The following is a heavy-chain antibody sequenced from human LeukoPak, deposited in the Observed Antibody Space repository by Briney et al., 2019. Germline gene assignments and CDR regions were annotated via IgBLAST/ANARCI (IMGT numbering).Heavy chain of an antibody. V-gene: IGHV1-2*02. D-gene: IGHD3-22*01. CDR2: INPNSGGT. J-gene: IGHJ1*01. Sequence: ASVKVSCKASGYTFTGYYMHWVRQAPGQGLEWMGWINPNSGGTNYAQKFQGRVTMTRDTSISTAYMELSRLRSDDTAVYYCAREDLYYYDSSGSEYFQHWGQGTLVSVSS. CDR3: AREDLYYYDSSGSEYFQH. CDR1: GYTFTGYY.